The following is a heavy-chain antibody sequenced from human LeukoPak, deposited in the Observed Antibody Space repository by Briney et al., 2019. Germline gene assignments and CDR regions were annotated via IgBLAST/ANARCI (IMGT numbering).Heavy chain of an antibody. J-gene: IGHJ4*02. V-gene: IGHV3-30-3*01. CDR3: ARTPEPYGGNSNFDY. CDR2: ISYDGSNK. D-gene: IGHD4-23*01. CDR1: GFTFSSYA. Sequence: GRSLRLSCAASGFTFSSYAMHWVRQAPGKGLEWVAVISYDGSNKYYADSVKGRFTISRDNSKNTLYLQMNSLRAEDTAVYYCARTPEPYGGNSNFDYWGQGTLVTVSS.